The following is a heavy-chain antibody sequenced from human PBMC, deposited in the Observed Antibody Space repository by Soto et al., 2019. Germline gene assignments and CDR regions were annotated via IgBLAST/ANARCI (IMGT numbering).Heavy chain of an antibody. Sequence: QVQLQQWGAGLLKPSETLSLTCAVYGGSFSGYSWTWIRQPPGTGLEWIGEINHSGSTNYNPSLKSRVTISVDTSKNQFSLKLTSVTAADTAVYYCARVKITGLFDYWGQAALVTVSS. CDR3: ARVKITGLFDY. CDR2: INHSGST. D-gene: IGHD2-8*02. V-gene: IGHV4-34*01. J-gene: IGHJ4*02. CDR1: GGSFSGYS.